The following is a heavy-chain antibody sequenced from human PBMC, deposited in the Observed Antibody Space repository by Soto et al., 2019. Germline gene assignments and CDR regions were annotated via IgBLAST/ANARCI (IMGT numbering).Heavy chain of an antibody. Sequence: GSLRLSCAASGXPFGSFCMDWVRQAPGKGLEWVANINPDGSEKHYVDSVKGRFTISRDNAKNSLYLQMSSLTAEDSSLYYCSRSLDSWGQGTRVTVSS. J-gene: IGHJ4*02. CDR1: GXPFGSFC. CDR2: INPDGSEK. V-gene: IGHV3-7*01. CDR3: SRSLDS.